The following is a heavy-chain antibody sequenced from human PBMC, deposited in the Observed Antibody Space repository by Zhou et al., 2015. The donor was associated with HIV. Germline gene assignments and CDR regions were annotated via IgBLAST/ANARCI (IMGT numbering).Heavy chain of an antibody. Sequence: QVQLVQSGAEVKKPGASVKVSCKASGYTFTNYYMHWVRQAPGQGLEWMGIINPSGGSTSHAQKFQGRVAMSRDTSTKTVYMELSSLRSEDTAVYYCARGYSSGWYDYWGQGTLVTVSS. V-gene: IGHV1-46*01. CDR2: INPSGGST. D-gene: IGHD6-19*01. J-gene: IGHJ4*02. CDR3: ARGYSSGWYDY. CDR1: GYTFTNYY.